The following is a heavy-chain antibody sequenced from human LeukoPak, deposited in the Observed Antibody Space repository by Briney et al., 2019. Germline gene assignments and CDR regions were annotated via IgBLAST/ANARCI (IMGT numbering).Heavy chain of an antibody. CDR1: GFTFSTFA. D-gene: IGHD4-17*01. Sequence: GSLRLSCAASGFTFSTFAMIWVRQPPGKGLEWVSSIFPSGGEIHYADSVRGRFTISRDNSKSTLSLQMNSLRAEDTAIYYCAKVRASTVTTYPNFDYWGQGTLVTVSS. CDR3: AKVRASTVTTYPNFDY. CDR2: IFPSGGEI. V-gene: IGHV3-23*01. J-gene: IGHJ4*02.